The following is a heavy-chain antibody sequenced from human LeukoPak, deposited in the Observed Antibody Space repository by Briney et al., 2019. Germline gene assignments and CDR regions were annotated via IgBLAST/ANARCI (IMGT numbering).Heavy chain of an antibody. CDR2: INPNSGGT. CDR3: ARDHDILPVYSYGYDY. CDR1: GYTCTGYY. V-gene: IGHV1-2*02. D-gene: IGHD5-18*01. J-gene: IGHJ4*02. Sequence: ASVKVSCKASGYTCTGYYMHWVRQAPGQGLEWMGWINPNSGGTNYAQKFQGRVTMTRDTSISTAYMELSRLRSDDTAVYYCARDHDILPVYSYGYDYWGQGTLVTVSS.